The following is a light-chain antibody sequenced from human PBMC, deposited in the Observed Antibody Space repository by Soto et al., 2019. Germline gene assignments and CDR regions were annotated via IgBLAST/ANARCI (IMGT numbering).Light chain of an antibody. J-gene: IGKJ3*01. Sequence: EIVLTQSPGTLSLSPWETATLSCRASQSVSGSYLAWYQQKPGQAPRLLIYGASSRSTGIPDRFSGSGSGTDFTLTISRLEPEDFAVYYCQQYGSPPPLTFGPGTKVDIK. CDR3: QQYGSPPPLT. V-gene: IGKV3-20*01. CDR2: GAS. CDR1: QSVSGSY.